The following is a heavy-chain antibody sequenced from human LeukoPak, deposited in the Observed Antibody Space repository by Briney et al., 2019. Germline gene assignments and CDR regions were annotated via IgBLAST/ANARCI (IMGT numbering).Heavy chain of an antibody. J-gene: IGHJ4*02. CDR1: GFTFSSYA. Sequence: GGSLRFSCAASGFTFSSYAMHWVRQAPGKGLEWVAVISYDGSNKYYADSVKGRFTISRDNSKNTLYLQMNSLRAEDTAVYYCAKVHSAAAGVFDYWGQGTLVTVSS. V-gene: IGHV3-30*04. D-gene: IGHD6-13*01. CDR3: AKVHSAAAGVFDY. CDR2: ISYDGSNK.